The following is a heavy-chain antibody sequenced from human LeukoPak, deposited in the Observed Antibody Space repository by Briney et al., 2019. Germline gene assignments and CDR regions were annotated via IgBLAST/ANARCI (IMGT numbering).Heavy chain of an antibody. Sequence: PGGSLRLSCTASGSAFDEHGMSWVRQVPGKGLEWVSGINWSGGSTGYADPLRGRFTISRDNAKNSLYLQMDSLRAEDTALYYCARAPIISPFYFDYWGQGTLVTVSS. D-gene: IGHD3-10*01. V-gene: IGHV3-20*04. CDR1: GSAFDEHG. CDR3: ARAPIISPFYFDY. J-gene: IGHJ4*02. CDR2: INWSGGST.